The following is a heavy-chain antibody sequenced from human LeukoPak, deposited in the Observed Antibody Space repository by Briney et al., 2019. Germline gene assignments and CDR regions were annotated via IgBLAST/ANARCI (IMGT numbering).Heavy chain of an antibody. CDR2: IIPIFGTA. J-gene: IGHJ4*02. Sequence: GASVKVSCKASGGTFSSYAISWVRQAPGQGLEWMGGIIPIFGTANYAQKFQGRVTITADESTSTAYMELSSLRSEDTAVYYCARVGCSSTSCPPHGVDYWGQGTLVTVSS. CDR3: ARVGCSSTSCPPHGVDY. CDR1: GGTFSSYA. D-gene: IGHD2-2*01. V-gene: IGHV1-69*13.